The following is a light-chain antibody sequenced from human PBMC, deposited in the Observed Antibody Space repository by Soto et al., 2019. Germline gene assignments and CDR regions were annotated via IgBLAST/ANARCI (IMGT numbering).Light chain of an antibody. J-gene: IGLJ1*01. CDR1: SSDVGGYNY. CDR3: SSYTTSNTRQIV. V-gene: IGLV2-14*03. Sequence: QSALTQPASVSGSPGQSITISCTGNSSDVGGYNYVSWYQHHPGKAPKLIIYDVTNPPSGVSNPFSGSKSGNTASLTISGLQPEDEADYYCSSYTTSNTRQIVFGTGTKVTVL. CDR2: DVT.